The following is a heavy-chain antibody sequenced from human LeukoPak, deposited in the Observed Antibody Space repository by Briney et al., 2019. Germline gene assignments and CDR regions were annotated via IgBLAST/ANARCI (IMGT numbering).Heavy chain of an antibody. CDR1: GGSISSYY. J-gene: IGHJ6*03. CDR3: ARVESSSGQKGYYYYMDV. CDR2: IYTSGST. Sequence: SETLSLTCTVSGGSISSYYWSWIRQPAGKGLEWIGRIYTSGSTNYNPSLKSRVTISVDTSKNQFSLKLSSVTAADTAVYYCARVESSSGQKGYYYYMDVWGKGTTVTVSS. V-gene: IGHV4-4*07. D-gene: IGHD6-19*01.